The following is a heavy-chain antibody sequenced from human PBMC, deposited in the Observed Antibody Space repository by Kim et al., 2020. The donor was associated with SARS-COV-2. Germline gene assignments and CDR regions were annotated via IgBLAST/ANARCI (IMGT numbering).Heavy chain of an antibody. V-gene: IGHV6-1*01. CDR2: TYYRSKWLN. J-gene: IGHJ4*02. Sequence: SQTLSLTCAISGDSVSSNGAAWNWIRQSPSRGLEWLGRTYYRSKWLNGYAVSLRGRITINPDTSKNQFSLHLNSVTPEDTVVYYCARNFHTGFDYWGQGTLVTVSS. CDR3: ARNFHTGFDY. CDR1: GDSVSSNGAA.